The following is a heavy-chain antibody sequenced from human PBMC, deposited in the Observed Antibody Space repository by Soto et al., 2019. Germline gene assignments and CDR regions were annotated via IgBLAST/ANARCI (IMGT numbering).Heavy chain of an antibody. CDR1: GFTFRSYW. Sequence: QPGGSLRLSCAASGFTFRSYWMSWVRQAPGKGLEWVANIKQDGSEKYYVDSVKRRFIISRDNAKNSLYLQMNSLRAEDTAVYYCARDKLYDSSASPYYYYGMDVWGQGTTVTVSS. J-gene: IGHJ6*02. CDR2: IKQDGSEK. V-gene: IGHV3-7*01. D-gene: IGHD3-22*01. CDR3: ARDKLYDSSASPYYYYGMDV.